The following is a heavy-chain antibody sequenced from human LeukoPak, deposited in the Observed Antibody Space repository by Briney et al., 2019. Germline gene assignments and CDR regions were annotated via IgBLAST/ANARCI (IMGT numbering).Heavy chain of an antibody. V-gene: IGHV3-21*01. CDR2: ISSSSSYI. D-gene: IGHD6-6*01. J-gene: IGHJ6*02. CDR1: GFTFSGYS. Sequence: GGSLRLSCAASGFTFSGYSMNWVRQAPGKGLEWVSSISSSSSYIYYADSVKGRFNISRDNAKNSLYLQMNSLKAEDTAVYYCAREGILGRYSSSSRYYYYGMDVWGQGTTVTVSS. CDR3: AREGILGRYSSSSRYYYYGMDV.